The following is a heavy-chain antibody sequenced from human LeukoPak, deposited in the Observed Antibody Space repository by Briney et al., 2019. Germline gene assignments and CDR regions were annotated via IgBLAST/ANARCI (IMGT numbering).Heavy chain of an antibody. CDR1: GYTFTSYG. V-gene: IGHV1-18*04. Sequence: ASVKVSCKASGYTFTSYGISWVRQAPGQGLEWMGWISAYNGNTNYVQKLQGRVTMTTDTSTSTAYMELRSLRSDDTAVYYCAREYVVVPAAIGAFDIWGQGTMVTVSS. D-gene: IGHD2-2*01. CDR2: ISAYNGNT. J-gene: IGHJ3*02. CDR3: AREYVVVPAAIGAFDI.